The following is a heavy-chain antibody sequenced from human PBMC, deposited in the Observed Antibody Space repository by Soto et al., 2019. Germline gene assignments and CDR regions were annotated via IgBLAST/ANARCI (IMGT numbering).Heavy chain of an antibody. CDR1: GFTFSSYA. CDR2: ISGSGGST. V-gene: IGHV3-23*01. Sequence: GGSLRLSCAASGFTFSSYAMSWVRQAPGKGLEWVSAISGSGGSTYYADSVKGRFTISRDKSKNTLYLQMNSLRAEDTAVYYCAKATTAYCGGDCYTPFDYWGQGTLVTVSS. J-gene: IGHJ4*02. D-gene: IGHD2-21*01. CDR3: AKATTAYCGGDCYTPFDY.